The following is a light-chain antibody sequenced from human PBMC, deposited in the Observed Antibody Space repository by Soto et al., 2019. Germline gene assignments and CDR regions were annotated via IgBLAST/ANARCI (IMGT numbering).Light chain of an antibody. J-gene: IGKJ1*01. Sequence: DIQMTQSPSTLSASVGDRVTITCRASQSVRSWLAWYQQKPGRAPKFLIYDASSLESGVPSRFSGSGSGTEFTLTISSLQPDDFATYYCQQYNSPWTFGQGTKVDI. CDR2: DAS. CDR1: QSVRSW. CDR3: QQYNSPWT. V-gene: IGKV1-5*01.